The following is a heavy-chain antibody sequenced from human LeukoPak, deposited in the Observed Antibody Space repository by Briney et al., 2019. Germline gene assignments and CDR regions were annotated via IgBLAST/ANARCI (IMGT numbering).Heavy chain of an antibody. CDR3: VLGGVDN. CDR2: IKPDGSEK. J-gene: IGHJ4*02. CDR1: GFTFSSLW. Sequence: PGGSLRLSCAASGFTFSSLWMSWARQAPGKGLEWLANIKPDGSEKHYVDSVKGRFTISRDNAKKSLYLQMNTLRVEDTAIYYCVLGGVDNWGQGTLVTVSS. V-gene: IGHV3-7*01. D-gene: IGHD1-26*01.